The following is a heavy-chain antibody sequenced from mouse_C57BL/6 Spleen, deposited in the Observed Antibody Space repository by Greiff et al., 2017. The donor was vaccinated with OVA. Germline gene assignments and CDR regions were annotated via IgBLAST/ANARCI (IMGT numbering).Heavy chain of an antibody. CDR1: GYAFSSSW. CDR3: ARGVAQATWFAY. Sequence: QVQLQQSGPELVKPGASVKISCKASGYAFSSSWMNWVKQRPGKGLEWIGRIYPGDGDTNYNGKFKGKATLTADKSSSTAYMQLSSLTSEYSAVYFCARGVAQATWFAYWGQGTLVTVSA. CDR2: IYPGDGDT. V-gene: IGHV1-82*01. J-gene: IGHJ3*01. D-gene: IGHD3-2*02.